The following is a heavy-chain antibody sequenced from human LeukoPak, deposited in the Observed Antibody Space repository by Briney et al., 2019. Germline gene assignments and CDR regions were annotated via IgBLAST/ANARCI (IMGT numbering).Heavy chain of an antibody. J-gene: IGHJ6*04. CDR1: GFTFSDSY. Sequence: GGSLRLSCAASGFTFSDSYMTWVRRAPGKGLEWLSYISGNSGDTNYADSVKGRFTISRDNAKNSLYLQMNSLRAEDTAVYYCAELGITMIGGVWGKGTTVTISS. CDR3: AELGITMIGGV. D-gene: IGHD3-10*02. CDR2: ISGNSGDT. V-gene: IGHV3-11*06.